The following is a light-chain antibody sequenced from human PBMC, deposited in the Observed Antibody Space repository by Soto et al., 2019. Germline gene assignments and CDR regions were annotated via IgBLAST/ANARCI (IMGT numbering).Light chain of an antibody. Sequence: EIVMTQSPATLSVSPGEGVTLSCRASQSVSSNLAWYQQRPGQAPRLLIYGASTRATGIPARFSGSGSGTEFTLTISSLQSEDSAVYYCHQYNFWPTFGQGTKVDI. J-gene: IGKJ1*01. V-gene: IGKV3-15*01. CDR2: GAS. CDR1: QSVSSN. CDR3: HQYNFWPT.